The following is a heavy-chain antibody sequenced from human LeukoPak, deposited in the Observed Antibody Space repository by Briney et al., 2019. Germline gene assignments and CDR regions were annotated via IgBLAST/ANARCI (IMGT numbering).Heavy chain of an antibody. CDR1: GGTFSSYA. CDR2: IIPIFGTA. V-gene: IGHV1-69*13. J-gene: IGHJ5*02. D-gene: IGHD1-26*01. Sequence: GASVKVSCKASGGTFSSYAISWVRQAPGQGLEWMGGIIPIFGTANYAQKFQGRVTITADESTSTAYMELSSLRSEDTAVYYCARAGGATLTWFDPWGQGILVTVSS. CDR3: ARAGGATLTWFDP.